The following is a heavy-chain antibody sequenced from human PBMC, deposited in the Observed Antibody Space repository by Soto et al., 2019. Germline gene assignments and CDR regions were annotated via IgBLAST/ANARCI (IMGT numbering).Heavy chain of an antibody. V-gene: IGHV4-59*08. CDR1: GGSISRYY. Sequence: QVQLQESGPGLVKPSETLSLTCSVSGGSISRYYCSWVRQPPGKGLEWIGHMHYSGNTRYNPSLQSRATVSLDTSKTQFSLKVSPVTAADTAVYSCATSTGWPGFDCWGQGTLATVAS. J-gene: IGHJ4*02. CDR3: ATSTGWPGFDC. CDR2: MHYSGNT. D-gene: IGHD2-8*02.